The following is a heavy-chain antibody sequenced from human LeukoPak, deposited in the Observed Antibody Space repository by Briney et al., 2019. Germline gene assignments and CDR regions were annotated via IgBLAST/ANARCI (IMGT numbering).Heavy chain of an antibody. V-gene: IGHV3-49*04. Sequence: GGSLRLSCTASGFTFGDYAVDWVRQAPGKGLEWVGFIRSKAYGGTTEYAASVRGRFTISRDDSKSIAYLQMNSLKTEDTAVYYCTRDGSGTYYHPPGDYWGQGTLATVSS. CDR3: TRDGSGTYYHPPGDY. CDR1: GFTFGDYA. J-gene: IGHJ4*02. CDR2: IRSKAYGGTT. D-gene: IGHD3-10*01.